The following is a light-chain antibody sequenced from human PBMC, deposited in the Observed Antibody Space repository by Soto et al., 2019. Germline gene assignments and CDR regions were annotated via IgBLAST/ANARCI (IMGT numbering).Light chain of an antibody. Sequence: QSGLTRPASVSGSPGQSITISCAGSSGDIGGNNYVSWFQQHPGKAPKVILHDVTIRPSGVSNRFSGSKSGNTASLTISGLQAEDEAMYYCNSFTTSSTLLFGGGTKLTVL. V-gene: IGLV2-14*01. CDR3: NSFTTSSTLL. CDR2: DVT. CDR1: SGDIGGNNY. J-gene: IGLJ3*02.